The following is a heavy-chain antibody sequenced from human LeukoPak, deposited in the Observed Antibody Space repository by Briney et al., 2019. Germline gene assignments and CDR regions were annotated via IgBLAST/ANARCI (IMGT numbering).Heavy chain of an antibody. Sequence: ASVKVSCKASGYTFTSYGISWVRQAPGQGLEWMGIINPSGGSTSYAQKFQGRVTMTRDMSTSTVYMELSSLRSEDTAVYYCARVGPYSSSSQGFDYWGQGTLVTVSS. V-gene: IGHV1-46*01. D-gene: IGHD6-6*01. CDR3: ARVGPYSSSSQGFDY. CDR1: GYTFTSYG. CDR2: INPSGGST. J-gene: IGHJ4*02.